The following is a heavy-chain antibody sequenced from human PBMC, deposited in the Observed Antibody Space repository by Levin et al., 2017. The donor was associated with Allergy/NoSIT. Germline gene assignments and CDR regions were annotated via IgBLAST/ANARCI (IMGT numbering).Heavy chain of an antibody. J-gene: IGHJ4*02. CDR2: ISSSSSTI. D-gene: IGHD3-16*02. Sequence: GGSLRLSCAASGFTFSSYSMNWVRQAPGKGLEWVSYISSSSSTIYYADSVKGRFTISRDNAKNSLYLQMNSLRAEDTAVYYCARDAEDDYVWGSYRYWVYWGQGTLVTVSS. V-gene: IGHV3-48*01. CDR1: GFTFSSYS. CDR3: ARDAEDDYVWGSYRYWVY.